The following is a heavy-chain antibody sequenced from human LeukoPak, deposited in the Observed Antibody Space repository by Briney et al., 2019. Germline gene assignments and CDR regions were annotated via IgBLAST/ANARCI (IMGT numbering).Heavy chain of an antibody. D-gene: IGHD5-24*01. V-gene: IGHV4-31*03. CDR1: GDSINSGGSY. CDR3: ARDRDGYGYFDY. CDR2: IYHSGSTYSKT. Sequence: SQTLSLTCTVSGDSINSGGSYWSWIRQHPGKGLEWIGYIYHSGSTYSKTYYNPSLKTRIMISVDTSKNQFSLKLSSVTAADTAVYSCARDRDGYGYFDYWGQGTLVTVSS. J-gene: IGHJ4*02.